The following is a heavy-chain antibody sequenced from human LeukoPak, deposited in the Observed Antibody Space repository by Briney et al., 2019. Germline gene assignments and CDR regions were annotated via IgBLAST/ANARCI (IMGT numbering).Heavy chain of an antibody. CDR2: INAGNGNT. V-gene: IGHV1-3*01. D-gene: IGHD6-13*01. CDR1: GYTFTTYA. Sequence: GASVKVSCKASGYTFTTYAMHWVRQAPGQRLEWMGWINAGNGNTKYSQKFQGRVSFTRDTSASTAYMELSSLRSEDTAVYYCARSYGQVQQLDREGYNWLDPWGQGTLVTVSS. J-gene: IGHJ5*02. CDR3: ARSYGQVQQLDREGYNWLDP.